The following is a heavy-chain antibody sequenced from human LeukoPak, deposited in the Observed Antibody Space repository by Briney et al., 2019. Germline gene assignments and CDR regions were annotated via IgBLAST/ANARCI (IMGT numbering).Heavy chain of an antibody. Sequence: PGGSLRLFCTASGFTFSSYSMIWVRQAPGKGLEWVSSISSSGAYIYYADSVKGRSTVSRDNAKNSLYLQMDSLRAEDTAVYYCARAHSSNWYFYYYYYMDVWGKGTTVTVSS. D-gene: IGHD6-13*01. J-gene: IGHJ6*03. V-gene: IGHV3-21*06. CDR3: ARAHSSNWYFYYYYYMDV. CDR1: GFTFSSYS. CDR2: ISSSGAYI.